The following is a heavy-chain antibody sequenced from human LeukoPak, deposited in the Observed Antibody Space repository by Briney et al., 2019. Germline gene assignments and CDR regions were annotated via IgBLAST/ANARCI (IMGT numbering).Heavy chain of an antibody. J-gene: IGHJ4*02. CDR1: GFTFSSYS. CDR2: ISSSSSYI. D-gene: IGHD4-17*01. Sequence: GGSLRRSCAASGFTFSSYSMNWVRQAPGKGLEWVSSISSSSSYIYYADSVKGRFTISRDIAKNSLYLQMNSLRVEDTAVYYCARDDYGDYDYWGQGTLVTVSS. V-gene: IGHV3-21*03. CDR3: ARDDYGDYDY.